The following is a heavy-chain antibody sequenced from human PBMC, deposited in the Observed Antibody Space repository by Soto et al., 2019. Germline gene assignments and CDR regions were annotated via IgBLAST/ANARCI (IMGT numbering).Heavy chain of an antibody. V-gene: IGHV4-30-2*01. Sequence: SETLSLTCAVSGGSISSGGYSWSWIRQPPGKGLEWIGYIYHSGSTNYNPSLKSRVTISVDTSKNQFSLKLSPVTAADTAVYYWFMERDGYNYGLDDWGQGTLVTVFS. CDR1: GGSISSGGYS. D-gene: IGHD5-12*01. J-gene: IGHJ4*02. CDR2: IYHSGST. CDR3: FMERDGYNYGLDD.